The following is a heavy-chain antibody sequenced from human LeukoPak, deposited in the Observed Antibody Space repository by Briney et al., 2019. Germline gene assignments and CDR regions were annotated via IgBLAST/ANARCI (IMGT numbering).Heavy chain of an antibody. CDR3: STWMELIYNGMDV. Sequence: ASVKVSCKASGYTFTGYYMHWVRQAPGQGLEWMGWINPNSGGTNYAQKFQGRVTMTRDTSISTAYMELSRLRSDDTAVYYCSTWMELIYNGMDVLGQGTTVTVPS. D-gene: IGHD1-7*01. J-gene: IGHJ6*01. CDR1: GYTFTGYY. V-gene: IGHV1-2*02. CDR2: INPNSGGT.